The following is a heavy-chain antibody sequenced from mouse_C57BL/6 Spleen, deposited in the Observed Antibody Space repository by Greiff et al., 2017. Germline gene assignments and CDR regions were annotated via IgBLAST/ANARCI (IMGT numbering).Heavy chain of an antibody. CDR1: GYAFTNYL. Sequence: VQLQQSGAELVRPGTSVKVSCKASGYAFTNYLIEWVKQRPGQGLEWIGVINPGSGGTNYNEKFKGKATLTADKSSSTAYMQLSSLTSEDSAVYFCVLGGNYEYFEVWGTGTTVTVSS. D-gene: IGHD2-1*01. CDR3: VLGGNYEYFEV. V-gene: IGHV1-54*01. CDR2: INPGSGGT. J-gene: IGHJ1*03.